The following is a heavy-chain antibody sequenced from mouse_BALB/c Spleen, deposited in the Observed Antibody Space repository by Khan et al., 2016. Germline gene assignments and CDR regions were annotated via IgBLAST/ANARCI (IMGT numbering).Heavy chain of an antibody. Sequence: VQLQQPGAELVKPGASVKLSCTASGFNIKDTYMHWVKQRPERGLEGIGRIDPANGNSKYDPKFQGKAAITADTSSNTAYLQLSGLTSEDTAVYYCARGGNYVELGNWGQGTLVTVSA. CDR3: ARGGNYVELGN. CDR1: GFNIKDTY. V-gene: IGHV14-3*02. CDR2: IDPANGNS. J-gene: IGHJ3*01. D-gene: IGHD2-1*01.